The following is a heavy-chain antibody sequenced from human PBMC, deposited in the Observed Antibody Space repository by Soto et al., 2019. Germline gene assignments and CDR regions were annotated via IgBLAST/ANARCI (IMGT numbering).Heavy chain of an antibody. V-gene: IGHV2-5*02. CDR2: IYWDDDK. CDR3: ARGENPGYDLGRLYFDY. CDR1: GFSLSTSGVG. Sequence: SGPTLVKPTQTLTLTCTFSGFSLSTSGVGVGWIRQPPGKALEWLALIYWDDDKRYSPSLKSRLTITKDTSKNQVVLTMTNMDPVDTATYYCARGENPGYDLGRLYFDYWGQGTLVTVSS. D-gene: IGHD5-12*01. J-gene: IGHJ4*02.